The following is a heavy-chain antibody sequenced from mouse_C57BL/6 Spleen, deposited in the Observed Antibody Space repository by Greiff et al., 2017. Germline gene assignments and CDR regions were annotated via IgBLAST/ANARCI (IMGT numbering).Heavy chain of an antibody. CDR3: ARSRGYYEEFAY. CDR2: IDPSDSYT. D-gene: IGHD2-4*01. J-gene: IGHJ3*01. CDR1: GYTFTSYW. Sequence: QVQLQQPGAELVTPGASVKLSCKASGYTFTSYWMHWVKQRPGQGLEWIGEIDPSDSYTNYNQKFKGKSTLTVDKSSSTAYMQLSSLTSEDSAVYYCARSRGYYEEFAYWGQGTLVTVSA. V-gene: IGHV1-69*01.